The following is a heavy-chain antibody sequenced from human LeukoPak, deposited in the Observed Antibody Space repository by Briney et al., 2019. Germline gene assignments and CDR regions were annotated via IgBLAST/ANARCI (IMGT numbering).Heavy chain of an antibody. V-gene: IGHV3-11*04. Sequence: PGGSLRLSCAASGFTFSDYYMSWIRQAPGKGPEWVSYISSSGSTIYYADSVKGRFTISRDNSKNTLYLQMNSLRAEDTALYFCANIRTVVSATDFDHWGQGTLVTVSS. CDR3: ANIRTVVSATDFDH. D-gene: IGHD2-21*02. CDR2: ISSSGSTI. CDR1: GFTFSDYY. J-gene: IGHJ4*02.